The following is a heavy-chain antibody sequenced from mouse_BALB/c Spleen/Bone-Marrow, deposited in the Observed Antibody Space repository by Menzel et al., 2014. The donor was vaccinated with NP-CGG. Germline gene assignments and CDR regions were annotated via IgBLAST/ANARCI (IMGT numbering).Heavy chain of an antibody. CDR3: ARGGSSYGWYFDV. J-gene: IGHJ1*01. V-gene: IGHV14-3*02. D-gene: IGHD1-1*01. CDR2: IDPANGNT. Sequence: VHVKQSGAELVKPGASVKLSCTVSGFNIKDTYMHWVKQRPEQGLEWIGRIDPANGNTKYDPKFQGKATITADTSSNTAYLQLSSLTSEDTAVYYCARGGSSYGWYFDVWGAGTTVTVSS. CDR1: GFNIKDTY.